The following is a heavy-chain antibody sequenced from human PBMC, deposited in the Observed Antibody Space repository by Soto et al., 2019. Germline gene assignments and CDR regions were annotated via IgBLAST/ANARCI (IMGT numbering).Heavy chain of an antibody. CDR1: GFTFSSYA. V-gene: IGHV3-23*01. D-gene: IGHD6-13*01. CDR2: ISGSGVST. J-gene: IGHJ4*02. CDR3: AKEHHYSSSWSEFDY. Sequence: EVQLLESGGGLVQPGGSLRLSCAASGFTFSSYAMSWVRQAPGKGLEWVSAISGSGVSTYYADSVKGRFTISRDNSKNTLYMQMNSLRAEDTAVYYCAKEHHYSSSWSEFDYWGQGTLVTVSS.